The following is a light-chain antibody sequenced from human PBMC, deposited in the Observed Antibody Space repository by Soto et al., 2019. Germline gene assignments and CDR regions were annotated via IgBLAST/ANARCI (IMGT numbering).Light chain of an antibody. CDR3: QQYGSSPTT. V-gene: IGKV3-20*01. Sequence: EIVLTQSPGTLSLSPGERATLSCRASQSVSSSYLAWYQQKPGQAPRLLIYGASSRATGIPDRFSGSGSGTEFTLTISRLAPDDFAVYYCQQYGSSPTTFGQGTKVDI. CDR2: GAS. J-gene: IGKJ1*01. CDR1: QSVSSSY.